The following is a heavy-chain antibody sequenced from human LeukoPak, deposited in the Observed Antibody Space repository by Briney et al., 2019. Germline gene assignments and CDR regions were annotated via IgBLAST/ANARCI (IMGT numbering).Heavy chain of an antibody. CDR2: ISSSSSYI. CDR3: ARESTEIVLMVYAEEEGFDY. V-gene: IGHV3-21*01. Sequence: GGSLRLSCAASGFTFSSHSMNWVRQAPGKGLEWVSSISSSSSYIYYADSVKGRFTISRDNAKNSLYLQMNSLRAEDTAVYYCARESTEIVLMVYAEEEGFDYWGQGTLVTVSS. CDR1: GFTFSSHS. D-gene: IGHD2-8*01. J-gene: IGHJ4*02.